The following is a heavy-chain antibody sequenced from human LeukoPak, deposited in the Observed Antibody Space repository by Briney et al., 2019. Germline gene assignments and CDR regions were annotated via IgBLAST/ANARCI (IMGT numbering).Heavy chain of an antibody. V-gene: IGHV4-59*01. CDR2: IYYSGST. Sequence: PSETLSLTCTVSGGSISSYYWSWIWQPPGKGLEWIGYIYYSGSTNYNPSLKSRVTISVGTSNNQFSVKLSSVTAADTAVYYCARLFGEYIFDYWGQGTLVTVSS. D-gene: IGHD3-10*01. CDR1: GGSISSYY. CDR3: ARLFGEYIFDY. J-gene: IGHJ4*02.